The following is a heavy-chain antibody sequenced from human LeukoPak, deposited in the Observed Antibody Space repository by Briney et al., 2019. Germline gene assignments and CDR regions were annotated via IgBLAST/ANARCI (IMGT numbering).Heavy chain of an antibody. CDR2: ISGSGGST. V-gene: IGHV3-23*01. CDR1: GFTFSSYA. Sequence: PGGSLRLSCAASGFTFSSYAMSWVRQAPGKGLEWVPAISGSGGSTYYADSVKGRFTISRDNSKNTLYLQMNSLRAEDTAVYYCAKIWTEYYYDSDDYWGQGTLVTVSS. CDR3: AKIWTEYYYDSDDY. J-gene: IGHJ4*02. D-gene: IGHD3-22*01.